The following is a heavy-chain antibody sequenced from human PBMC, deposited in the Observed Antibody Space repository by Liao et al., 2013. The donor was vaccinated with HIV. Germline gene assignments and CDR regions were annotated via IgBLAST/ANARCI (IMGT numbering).Heavy chain of an antibody. Sequence: QVQLQESGPGLVKPSQTLSLTCSVSGGSISSGEYYWSWIRQPPGKGLEWIGYIYYSGSTYYNPSLKSRVTISVDRSKNQFSLKLTSVTAADTAVYYCARGDFWTRVDYWGQGTLVTVSS. CDR1: GGSISSGEYY. J-gene: IGHJ4*02. CDR3: ARGDFWTRVDY. CDR2: IYYSGST. V-gene: IGHV4-30-4*08. D-gene: IGHD3/OR15-3a*01.